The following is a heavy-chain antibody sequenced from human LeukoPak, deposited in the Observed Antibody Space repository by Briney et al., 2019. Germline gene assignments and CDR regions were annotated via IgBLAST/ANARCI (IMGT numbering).Heavy chain of an antibody. CDR2: IDHSGST. D-gene: IGHD6-19*01. J-gene: IGHJ4*02. V-gene: IGHV4-34*01. CDR1: GGSFSGYY. CDR3: ARGSSGWYDRLFGY. Sequence: PSETLSLTCAVYGGSFSGYYWSWLRQPPGKGLEWIGEIDHSGSTNYNPSLKSRVNISVDTSKNQFSLNLSSVTAADTGVYYCARGSSGWYDRLFGYWGQGTRVTVSS.